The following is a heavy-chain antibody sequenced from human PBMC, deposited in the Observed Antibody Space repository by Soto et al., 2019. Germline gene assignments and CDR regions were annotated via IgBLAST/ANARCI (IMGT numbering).Heavy chain of an antibody. D-gene: IGHD5-18*01. CDR2: IKQDGSEK. CDR1: GFTFNSYL. CDR3: ARDFEGRYGYGPFDL. Sequence: GGSLRLSCAASGFTFNSYLMTWVRQAPGKGLEWVANIKQDGSEKYYVDSVKGRFTISRDNAKNSLYLQMNSLRAEDTAVYYCARDFEGRYGYGPFDLWGQGTLVTVSS. J-gene: IGHJ4*02. V-gene: IGHV3-7*03.